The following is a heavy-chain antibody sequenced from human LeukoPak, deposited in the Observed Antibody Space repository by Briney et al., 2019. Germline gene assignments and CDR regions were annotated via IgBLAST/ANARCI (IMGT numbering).Heavy chain of an antibody. CDR3: AGHYYDSSGYYCRDY. J-gene: IGHJ4*02. D-gene: IGHD3-22*01. Sequence: SETLSLTCTVSGGSISSYYWSWIRQPPGKGLEWIGYIYYSGSTNYNPSLKSRVTISVDTSKNQFSLKLSSVTAADTAVYYCAGHYYDSSGYYCRDYWGQGTLVTVSS. CDR1: GGSISSYY. V-gene: IGHV4-59*01. CDR2: IYYSGST.